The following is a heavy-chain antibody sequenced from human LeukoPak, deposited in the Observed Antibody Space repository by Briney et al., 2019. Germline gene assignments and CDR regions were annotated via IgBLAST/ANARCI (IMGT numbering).Heavy chain of an antibody. Sequence: GGSLRLSCAASGFTFSSYGMHWVRQAPGKGLEWVAVIWYDGSNKYYADSVKGRFTISRDNSKNTLYLQMNSLRAEDTAVYYCARGPTTFTIFGVVINGMDVWGQGTTVTVSS. V-gene: IGHV3-33*01. D-gene: IGHD3-3*01. CDR2: IWYDGSNK. CDR1: GFTFSSYG. CDR3: ARGPTTFTIFGVVINGMDV. J-gene: IGHJ6*02.